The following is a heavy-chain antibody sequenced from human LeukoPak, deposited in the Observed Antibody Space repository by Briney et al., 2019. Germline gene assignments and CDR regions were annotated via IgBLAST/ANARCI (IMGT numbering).Heavy chain of an antibody. J-gene: IGHJ3*02. CDR2: ISYDGSNK. CDR1: GFTFSSYA. V-gene: IGHV3-30*04. D-gene: IGHD3-22*01. CDR3: ARDSRGYYDSSGYYGAFDI. Sequence: PGGSLRLSCAASGFTFSSYAMHWVRQAPGKGLEWVAVISYDGSNKYYADSVKGRFTISRDNSNNTLYLQMNSLRAEDTAVYYCARDSRGYYDSSGYYGAFDIWGQGTMVTVSS.